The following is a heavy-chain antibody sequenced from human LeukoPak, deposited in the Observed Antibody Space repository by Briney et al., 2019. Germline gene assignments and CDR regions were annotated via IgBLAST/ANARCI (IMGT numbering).Heavy chain of an antibody. CDR3: TRLGRLYSFDY. V-gene: IGHV5-51*01. CDR1: ENTFTNYW. CDR2: IYPSDSDT. D-gene: IGHD2-21*01. J-gene: IGHJ4*02. Sequence: GESLKISCKVSENTFTNYWIGWVRQMPGKGLEWMGIIYPSDSDTKYSPSFQGQVTISADKSISTASLQWSSLKASDTAIYYCTRLGRLYSFDYWGQGTLVTVSS.